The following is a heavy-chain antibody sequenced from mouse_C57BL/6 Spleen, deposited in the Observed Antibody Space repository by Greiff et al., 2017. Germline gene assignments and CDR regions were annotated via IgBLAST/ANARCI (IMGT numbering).Heavy chain of an antibody. CDR1: GYTFTGYW. CDR3: ARWYDGSSFYAMDY. D-gene: IGHD1-1*01. J-gene: IGHJ4*01. V-gene: IGHV1-9*01. CDR2: ILPGSGST. Sequence: VHLVESGAELMKPGASVKLSCKATGYTFTGYWIEWVKQRPGHGLEWLGEILPGSGSTNYNEKFTGTAPFTADPSSTTDYMQRSSLTTEDSAIYYCARWYDGSSFYAMDYGGQGTSVTVSS.